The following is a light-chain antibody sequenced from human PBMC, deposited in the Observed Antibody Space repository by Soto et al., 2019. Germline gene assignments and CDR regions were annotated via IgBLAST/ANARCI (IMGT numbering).Light chain of an antibody. CDR1: SSDIGDYDY. CDR2: DVN. V-gene: IGLV2-14*03. J-gene: IGLJ2*01. CDR3: TSYSSGSTHVI. Sequence: QSALTQPASVSGSPGQSITLSCTGTSSDIGDYDYVSWYQRHPGKAPKLIIYDVNNRPSGVSDRFSGSKSGNTASLTISGLQAEDEAYYYCTSYSSGSTHVIFGGGTKLTVL.